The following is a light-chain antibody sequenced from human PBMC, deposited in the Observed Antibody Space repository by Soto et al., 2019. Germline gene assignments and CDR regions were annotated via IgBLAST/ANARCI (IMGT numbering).Light chain of an antibody. CDR2: DAS. CDR1: QDVYTF. V-gene: IGKV1-27*01. J-gene: IGKJ1*01. CDR3: QHYNKAPWT. Sequence: VQMTQSPSSLSVSVGDRVTITCRASQDVYTFLAWYRQRPGRAPELLIYDASTLQAGVPSRFSGDGFGTHFILTISSLQPEDVATYYCQHYNKAPWTFGQGTKV.